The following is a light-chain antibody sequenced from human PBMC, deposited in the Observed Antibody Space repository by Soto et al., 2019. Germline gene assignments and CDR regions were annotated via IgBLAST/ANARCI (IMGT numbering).Light chain of an antibody. CDR1: KLGDKF. V-gene: IGLV3-1*01. J-gene: IGLJ1*01. CDR2: EDY. CDR3: TSYAGSNNFPYV. Sequence: SYELTQPPSVSVSPGQTASITCSGDKLGDKFACWYQQKPGQSPVLVIYEDYKRPSGIPERFSGSKSANTASLTVSGLQTEDEADYYCTSYAGSNNFPYVFGSGTKLTVL.